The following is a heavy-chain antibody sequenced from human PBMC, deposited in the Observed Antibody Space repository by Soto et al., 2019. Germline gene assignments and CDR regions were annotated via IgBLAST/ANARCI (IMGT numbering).Heavy chain of an antibody. Sequence: QVQLQESGPGLVKPSETLSLTCTVSGGSISSYYWSWIRQPPGKGLEWIGYIYYSGSTNHNPSLKSRXXIXVXXSKNQFSLKLNSVTAADTAVYYCARVAANYWYFDLWGRGTLVTVSS. V-gene: IGHV4-59*01. J-gene: IGHJ2*01. CDR1: GGSISSYY. CDR3: ARVAANYWYFDL. CDR2: IYYSGST. D-gene: IGHD2-15*01.